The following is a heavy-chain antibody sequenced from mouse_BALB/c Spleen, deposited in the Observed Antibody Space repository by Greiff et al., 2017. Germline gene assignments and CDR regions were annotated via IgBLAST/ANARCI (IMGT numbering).Heavy chain of an antibody. CDR1: GFNIKDTY. Sequence: EVQLQQSGAELVRPGALVKLSCKASGFNIKDTYMHWVKQRPEQGLEWIGRIDPANGNTKYDPKFQGKATITADTSSNTAYLQLSSLTSEDTAVYYCDRANWALYYAMDYWGQGTSVTVSS. CDR2: IDPANGNT. J-gene: IGHJ4*01. V-gene: IGHV14-3*02. CDR3: DRANWALYYAMDY. D-gene: IGHD4-1*01.